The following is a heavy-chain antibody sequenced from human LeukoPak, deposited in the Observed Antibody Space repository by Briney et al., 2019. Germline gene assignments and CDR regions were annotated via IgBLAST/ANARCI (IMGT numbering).Heavy chain of an antibody. V-gene: IGHV5-10-1*01. CDR1: GYSFTSYW. Sequence: GESLRISCKGSGYSFTSYWISWVRQMPGKGLEXXXRIDPSDSYTNYSPSFQGHVTISADKSISTAYLQWSSLKASDTAMYYCARSPGYSSGWGDVWGKGTTVTVSS. CDR3: ARSPGYSSGWGDV. D-gene: IGHD6-19*01. J-gene: IGHJ6*04. CDR2: IDPSDSYT.